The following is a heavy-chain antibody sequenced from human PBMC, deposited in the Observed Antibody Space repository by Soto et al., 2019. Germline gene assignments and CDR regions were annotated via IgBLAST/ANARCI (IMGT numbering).Heavy chain of an antibody. Sequence: EKQLVESGGGLAQPGRSLRLSCVTSGFYFDNYAMHWVRQAPGKGPEWVSGLSGNSDIVAYADSVKGRFTISRDNAKKSLYLELNSLRPEDTALYYCAKGRSSMIVVVMDYWGQGTPVTVSS. CDR3: AKGRSSMIVVVMDY. CDR1: GFYFDNYA. V-gene: IGHV3-9*01. J-gene: IGHJ4*02. D-gene: IGHD3-22*01. CDR2: LSGNSDIV.